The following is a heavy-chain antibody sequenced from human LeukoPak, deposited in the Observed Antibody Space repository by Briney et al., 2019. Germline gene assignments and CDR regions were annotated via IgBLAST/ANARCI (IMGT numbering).Heavy chain of an antibody. CDR3: ARRSGVAVAGAFDY. D-gene: IGHD6-19*01. CDR1: GFTVSSNS. V-gene: IGHV3-23*01. CDR2: ISGSGDST. Sequence: GGSLRLSCTVSGFTVSSNSMSWVRQAPGKGLEWVSGISGSGDSTYYADSVKGRFTISRDNSKNTLYLQMNSLRAEDTAVYFCARRSGVAVAGAFDYWGQGTLVTVSS. J-gene: IGHJ4*02.